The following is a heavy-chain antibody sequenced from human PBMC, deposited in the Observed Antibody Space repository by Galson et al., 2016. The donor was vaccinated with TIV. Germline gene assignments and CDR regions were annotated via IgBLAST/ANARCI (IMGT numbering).Heavy chain of an antibody. CDR1: GSTFIHYG. CDR3: ARDMGHLDP. V-gene: IGHV1-18*01. D-gene: IGHD3-10*01. J-gene: IGHJ5*02. CDR2: ISAYDGHT. Sequence: QSGAEVTKPGASVKVSCKASGSTFIHYGITWVRQAPGQGLEWMGWISAYDGHTNYALKFQGRVTMTTDTATRTAYMDLRSLTSDDAAVYYCARDMGHLDPWGQGTLVTVFS.